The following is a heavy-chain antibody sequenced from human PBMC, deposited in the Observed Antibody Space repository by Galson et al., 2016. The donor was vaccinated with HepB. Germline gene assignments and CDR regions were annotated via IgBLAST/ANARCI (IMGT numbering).Heavy chain of an antibody. J-gene: IGHJ4*02. CDR2: ISNDGSNK. V-gene: IGHV3-30*18. Sequence: SLRLSCAASGFTFSSYGMHWVRQASGKGLEWVAVISNDGSNKDYADSVKGRFTISRGNSKNTLCLQMNSLRPEDTAVYYCAKDALITLVRGVIMSYFDYWGQGALVTVSS. CDR3: AKDALITLVRGVIMSYFDY. D-gene: IGHD3-10*01. CDR1: GFTFSSYG.